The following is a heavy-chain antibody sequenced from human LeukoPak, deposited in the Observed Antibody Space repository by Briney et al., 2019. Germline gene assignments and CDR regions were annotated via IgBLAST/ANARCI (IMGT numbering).Heavy chain of an antibody. J-gene: IGHJ4*02. CDR1: GYTFTGYY. V-gene: IGHV1-2*06. D-gene: IGHD3-16*02. Sequence: ASVKVSCKASGYTFTGYYMNWVRQAPGQGLEWMGRINPNSGGTNYAQKFQGRVTMTRDTSISTAYMELSRLRSDDTAVYYCARVEYDYVWGSYRYTFAYWGQGTLVTVSS. CDR2: INPNSGGT. CDR3: ARVEYDYVWGSYRYTFAY.